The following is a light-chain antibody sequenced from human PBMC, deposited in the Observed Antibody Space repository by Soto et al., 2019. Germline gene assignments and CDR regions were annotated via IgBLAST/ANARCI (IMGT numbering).Light chain of an antibody. CDR3: QQYQYSPPS. Sequence: EIVMTQSPATLSVSPGERVTLSCRAGQSVFNSLAWYQQKPGQAPRLLMYSASARATGVADRFSGSESGTEFTLTISSLQSEDLAVYYCQQYQYSPPSFGGGTRVEIK. CDR2: SAS. V-gene: IGKV3D-15*01. CDR1: QSVFNS. J-gene: IGKJ4*01.